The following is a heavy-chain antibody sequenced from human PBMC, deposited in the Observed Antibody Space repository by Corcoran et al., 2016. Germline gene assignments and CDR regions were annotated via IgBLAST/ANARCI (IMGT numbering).Heavy chain of an antibody. J-gene: IGHJ4*02. V-gene: IGHV4-39*07. Sequence: QLQLQESGPGLVKPSETLSLTCTVSGGSISSSSYYWGWIRQPPGKGLEWIGSIYYSGSTHYNPSLKSRVTISVDTSKNQFSLKLSSVTAADTAVDYCARDAREGLQALYYFDYWGQGTLVTVSS. CDR2: IYYSGST. CDR1: GGSISSSSYY. D-gene: IGHD5-12*01. CDR3: ARDAREGLQALYYFDY.